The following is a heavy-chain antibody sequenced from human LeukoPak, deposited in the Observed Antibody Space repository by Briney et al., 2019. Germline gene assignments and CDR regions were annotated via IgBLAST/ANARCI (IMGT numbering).Heavy chain of an antibody. CDR2: ISAHTGNT. CDR3: ARDIATVQHQD. V-gene: IGHV1-18*04. D-gene: IGHD6-25*01. J-gene: IGHJ4*02. Sequence: ASVKVSCKASGYTFTGYYTHWVRQAPGQGLEWMGWISAHTGNTNYVKKFQDRVTMTTDTSTSTAYMELRSLRSDDTAVYFCARDIATVQHQDWGQGTLVIVSS. CDR1: GYTFTGYY.